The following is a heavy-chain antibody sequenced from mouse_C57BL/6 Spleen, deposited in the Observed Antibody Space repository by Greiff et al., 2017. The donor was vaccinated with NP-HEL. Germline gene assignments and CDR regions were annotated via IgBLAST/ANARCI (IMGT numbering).Heavy chain of an antibody. CDR2: ISDGGSYT. Sequence: EVKLVESGGGLVKPGGSLKLSCAASGFTFSSYAMSWVRQTPEKRLEWVATISDGGSYTYYPDNVKGRFTISRDNAKNNLYLQMSHLKSEDTAMYYCARDRGWEYAMDYWGQGTSVTVSS. CDR3: ARDRGWEYAMDY. V-gene: IGHV5-4*01. D-gene: IGHD3-3*01. CDR1: GFTFSSYA. J-gene: IGHJ4*01.